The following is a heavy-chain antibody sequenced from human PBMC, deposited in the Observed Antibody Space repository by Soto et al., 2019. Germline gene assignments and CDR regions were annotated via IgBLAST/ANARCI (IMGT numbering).Heavy chain of an antibody. Sequence: QVQLQESGPGLVKPSQTLSLTCIVSGVSISRGGYFWTWIRQHPGKGLEWIGYIYDSGSAFYNPSLKSRVTMSVDTSKNQFSLNLRSVTAADTAVFYCARGILRPNHYMDVWGKGTAVAVSS. V-gene: IGHV4-31*03. CDR1: GVSISRGGYF. CDR2: IYDSGSA. CDR3: ARGILRPNHYMDV. D-gene: IGHD1-26*01. J-gene: IGHJ6*03.